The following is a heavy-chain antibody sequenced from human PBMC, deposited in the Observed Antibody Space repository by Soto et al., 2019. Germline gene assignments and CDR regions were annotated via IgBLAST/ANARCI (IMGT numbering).Heavy chain of an antibody. CDR3: ARHPWTRGDYYDVDY. V-gene: IGHV5-10-1*01. CDR1: GYSFTSYW. D-gene: IGHD3-22*01. J-gene: IGHJ4*02. CDR2: IDPSDSYT. Sequence: GESLKISCKGSGYSFTSYWISWVRQMPGKGLEWMGRIDPSDSYTNYSPSFQGHVTISADKSISTAYLQWSSLKASDTAMYYCARHPWTRGDYYDVDYWGQGNRVTVSS.